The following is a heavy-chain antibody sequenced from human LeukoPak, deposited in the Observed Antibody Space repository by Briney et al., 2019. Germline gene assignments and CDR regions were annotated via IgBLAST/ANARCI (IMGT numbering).Heavy chain of an antibody. CDR2: ISGSGGAT. Sequence: GGSLRLSCAASGFTFSSYEMNWVRQAPGKGLEWVSGISGSGGATYYADSVKGRFTVSRDDPHNTLYLQMNSVRAEDTAVYFCARGGVDHYGSGTYYLMYYFDHWGQGALVTVSS. CDR3: ARGGVDHYGSGTYYLMYYFDH. V-gene: IGHV3-23*01. CDR1: GFTFSSYE. J-gene: IGHJ4*02. D-gene: IGHD3-10*01.